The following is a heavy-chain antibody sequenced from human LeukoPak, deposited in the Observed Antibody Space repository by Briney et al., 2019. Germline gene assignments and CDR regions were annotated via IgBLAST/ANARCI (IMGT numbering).Heavy chain of an antibody. Sequence: GGSLRLSCAVSGFTVRSYDMSWVRQAPGKGLEWASGISGSGESTYYANSVKGRFTISRDTSKNALYLHMNSLRVEDTAVYYCAKVGQNYHILTYYFDYWGQGTLVTVSS. J-gene: IGHJ4*02. CDR2: ISGSGEST. D-gene: IGHD3-9*01. CDR1: GFTVRSYD. CDR3: AKVGQNYHILTYYFDY. V-gene: IGHV3-23*01.